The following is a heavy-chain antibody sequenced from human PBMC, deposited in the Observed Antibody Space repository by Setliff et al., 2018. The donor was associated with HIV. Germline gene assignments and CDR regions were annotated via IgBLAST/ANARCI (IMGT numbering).Heavy chain of an antibody. CDR1: GYAISSGYY. CDR3: ARESPIMVRGVNNFDY. Sequence: PSETLSLTCAVSGYAISSGYYWGWIRRPPGKGLEWIGSIYNRGSTYYNPSLKSQVTISRDPSTKQFSLKMTSMTAADTAVYYCARESPIMVRGVNNFDYWGQGTLVTVS. CDR2: IYNRGST. D-gene: IGHD3-10*01. J-gene: IGHJ4*02. V-gene: IGHV4-38-2*02.